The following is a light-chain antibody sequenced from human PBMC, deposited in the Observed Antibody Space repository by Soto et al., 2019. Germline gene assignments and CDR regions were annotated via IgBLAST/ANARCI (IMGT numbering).Light chain of an antibody. V-gene: IGKV1-5*01. Sequence: DIQMIQSPSALSASVGDRVTITCRASQSISRRLAWYQQKPGKAPKLLIYDASSLESGVPAGFSGSGSVTQFTLTNSSLQPDDFATYYCQQYNSYPWTFGQGTRVEIK. CDR1: QSISRR. CDR2: DAS. CDR3: QQYNSYPWT. J-gene: IGKJ1*01.